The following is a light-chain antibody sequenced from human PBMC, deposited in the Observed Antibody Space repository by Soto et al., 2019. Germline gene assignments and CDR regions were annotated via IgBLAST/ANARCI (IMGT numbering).Light chain of an antibody. V-gene: IGLV2-8*01. CDR1: SSDIGGYNS. CDR2: DVS. Sequence: QSALTQSPSASGSPGQSVTISCTGTSSDIGGYNSVSWYQQHPGKAPKVMIYDVSKLPSGVPDRFSGSKSGNTASLTVSAHQAEVEADYSCSSYTERHNLGFGTGTKVTVL. J-gene: IGLJ1*01. CDR3: SSYTERHNLG.